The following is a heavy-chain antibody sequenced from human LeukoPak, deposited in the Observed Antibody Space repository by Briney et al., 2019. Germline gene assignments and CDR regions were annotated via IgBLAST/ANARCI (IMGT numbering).Heavy chain of an antibody. CDR3: ARDGEYCTNGVCYPAFDY. J-gene: IGHJ4*02. Sequence: SETLSLTCTVSGGSISSSSYYWGWIRQPPGKGLEWIGSIYYSGSTYYNPSLKSRVTISVDTSKNQFSLKLSSVTAADTAVYYCARDGEYCTNGVCYPAFDYWGQGTLVTVST. V-gene: IGHV4-39*07. D-gene: IGHD2-8*01. CDR1: GGSISSSSYY. CDR2: IYYSGST.